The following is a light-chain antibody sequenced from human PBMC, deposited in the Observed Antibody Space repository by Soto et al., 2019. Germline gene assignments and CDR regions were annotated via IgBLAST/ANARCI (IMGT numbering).Light chain of an antibody. CDR2: GHS. J-gene: IGLJ3*02. V-gene: IGLV1-40*01. CDR1: SSNIGASYA. Sequence: QSVLTQPPSVSGAPGQRVTISCTGSSSNIGASYAVHWYQQLPGTAPKLLIYGHSNRPSGVPDRFSGSKSGTSASLAITGLQAEDEADYYCQSYDSSLSGSVFGGGTKLTVL. CDR3: QSYDSSLSGSV.